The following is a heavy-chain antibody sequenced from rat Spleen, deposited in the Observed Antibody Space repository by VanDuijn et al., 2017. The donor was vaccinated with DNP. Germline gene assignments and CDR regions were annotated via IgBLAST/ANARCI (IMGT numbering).Heavy chain of an antibody. J-gene: IGHJ2*01. D-gene: IGHD1-2*01. CDR2: ISSGGDSA. CDR1: GLTFSHYG. Sequence: EVQVVQSGGGLVQPGRSLKLSCAVSGLTFSHYGMAWVRQAPKEGLEWVATISSGGDSAYYRDSVKGRFTISRDNAKSTLYLQMNSLRSEDTATYYCAREVYYYFDNWGQGVMVTVSS. V-gene: IGHV5-7*01. CDR3: AREVYYYFDN.